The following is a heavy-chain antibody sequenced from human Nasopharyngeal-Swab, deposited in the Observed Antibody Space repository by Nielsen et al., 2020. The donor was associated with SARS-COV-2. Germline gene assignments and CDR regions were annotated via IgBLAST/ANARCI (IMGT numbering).Heavy chain of an antibody. D-gene: IGHD2-8*02. CDR2: IIPIFGTA. Sequence: WVRQAPGQGLEWMGGIIPIFGTANYAQKFQGRVTITADESTSTAYMELSSLRSEDTAVYYCARGQAGGGVLGYWGQGTLVTVSS. CDR3: ARGQAGGGVLGY. V-gene: IGHV1-69*01. J-gene: IGHJ4*02.